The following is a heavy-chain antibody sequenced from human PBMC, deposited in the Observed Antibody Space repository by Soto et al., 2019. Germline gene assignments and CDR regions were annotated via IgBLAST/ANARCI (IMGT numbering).Heavy chain of an antibody. CDR2: ISAYNGNT. J-gene: IGHJ1*01. V-gene: IGHV1-18*01. D-gene: IGHD6-13*01. CDR1: GYTFTSYG. Sequence: ASVKVSCKASGYTFTSYGSSWVRQAPGQGLEWMGWISAYNGNTNYAQKLQGRVTMTTDTSTSTAYMELRSLRSDDTAVYYCARDQKATDSSSWRRYFQHWGQGTLVTVSS. CDR3: ARDQKATDSSSWRRYFQH.